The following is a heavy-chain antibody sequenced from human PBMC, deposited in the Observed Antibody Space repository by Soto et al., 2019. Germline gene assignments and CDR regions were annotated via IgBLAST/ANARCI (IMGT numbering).Heavy chain of an antibody. CDR1: GFSFTTYQ. J-gene: IGHJ4*02. CDR3: VRDVLVIPTARTGDY. Sequence: ASVKVSCKTSGFSFTTYQMHWVRQAPGQGLEWMGIINPSGGATTYAQKFHGRFTMTKDTPTSTLYMELSSLRSDDTAVYYCVRDVLVIPTARTGDYWGQGTLVTVSS. CDR2: INPSGGAT. D-gene: IGHD2-2*01. V-gene: IGHV1-46*01.